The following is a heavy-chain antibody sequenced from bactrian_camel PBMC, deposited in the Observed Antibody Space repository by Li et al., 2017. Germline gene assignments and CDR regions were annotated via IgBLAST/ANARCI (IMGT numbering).Heavy chain of an antibody. V-gene: IGHV3S1*01. J-gene: IGHJ6*01. CDR2: SCAGGSVT. D-gene: IGHD5*01. CDR1: GFTFSGKC. Sequence: HVQLVESGGGSVQARGSLTLSCAASGFTFSGKCIGWFRQVPGKEREEVAASCAGGSVTSYADSVKGRFTISRDNAKNTVYLQLNSLRTEDMGMYFCATARWAGYLRPLDRQGLFGYWGQGTQVTVS. CDR3: ATARWAGYLRPLDRQGLFGY.